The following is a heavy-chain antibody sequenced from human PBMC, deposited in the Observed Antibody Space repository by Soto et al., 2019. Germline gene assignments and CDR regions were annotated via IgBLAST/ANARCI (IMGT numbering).Heavy chain of an antibody. CDR1: GFSFSNARMG. CDR2: IFSNDEK. Sequence: QVTLKESGPVLVRPTETLTLTCTVSGFSFSNARMGVSWIRQPPGRALEWLAHIFSNDEKSYSTSLRSRLTISKDTSNSQVVLTMTNMDTVDTGTYFCAREYGGYDYWGQGTLVTVSS. CDR3: AREYGGYDY. V-gene: IGHV2-26*02. D-gene: IGHD5-12*01. J-gene: IGHJ4*02.